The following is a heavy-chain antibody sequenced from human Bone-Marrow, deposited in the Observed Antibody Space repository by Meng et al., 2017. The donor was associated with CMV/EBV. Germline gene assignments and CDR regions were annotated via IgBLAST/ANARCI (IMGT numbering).Heavy chain of an antibody. V-gene: IGHV3-7*01. J-gene: IGHJ4*02. CDR2: IKPDGTEK. CDR3: TRYYCTIASCFLFAN. D-gene: IGHD2-8*01. CDR1: EFTFSNYW. Sequence: GESLKISCAASEFTFSNYWMSWVRQAPGKGLEWVAKIKPDGTEKYYVDSAKGRFTISRDNAKNSLYLQMDSLRVEDTAVYFCTRYYCTIASCFLFANWGQGARVTVSS.